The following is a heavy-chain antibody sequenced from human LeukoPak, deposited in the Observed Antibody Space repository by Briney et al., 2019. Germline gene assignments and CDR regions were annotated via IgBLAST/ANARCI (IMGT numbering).Heavy chain of an antibody. CDR1: GYTFTSYG. V-gene: IGHV1-18*04. CDR3: ARNCGYDILTGYDFDY. Sequence: ASVKVSCKASGYTFTSYGISWVRQAPGQGLEWMGWISAYNGNTNYAQKLQGRVTMTTDTSTSTAYMELRSLRSDDTAVYYCARNCGYDILTGYDFDYWGQGTLVTVSS. CDR2: ISAYNGNT. J-gene: IGHJ4*02. D-gene: IGHD3-9*01.